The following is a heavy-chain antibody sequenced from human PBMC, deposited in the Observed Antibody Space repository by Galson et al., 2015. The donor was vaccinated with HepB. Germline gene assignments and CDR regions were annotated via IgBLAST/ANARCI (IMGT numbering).Heavy chain of an antibody. CDR2: ISYDGSNK. CDR3: AKSYDFWSGYYSGSVGAFDI. D-gene: IGHD3-3*01. J-gene: IGHJ3*02. Sequence: SLRLSCAASGFTFSSYGMHWVRQAPGKGLEWVAVISYDGSNKYYADSVKGRFTISRDNSKNTLYLQMNSLRAEDTAVYYCAKSYDFWSGYYSGSVGAFDIWGQGTMVTVSS. CDR1: GFTFSSYG. V-gene: IGHV3-30*18.